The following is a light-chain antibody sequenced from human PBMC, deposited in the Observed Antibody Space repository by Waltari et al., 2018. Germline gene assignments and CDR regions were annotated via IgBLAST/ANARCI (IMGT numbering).Light chain of an antibody. CDR1: QTFINTY. J-gene: IGKJ2*01. V-gene: IGKV3-20*01. CDR3: QQYGNSLPYT. CDR2: GAS. Sequence: DIVLTQSPGTLSLSPGERATLSCRASQTFINTYLAWYQQKPGQAPRLLIIGASSRATCVPYRFSGSRSGTAFTLPISRLEPEDFAVYYCQQYGNSLPYTFGQGTKLEIK.